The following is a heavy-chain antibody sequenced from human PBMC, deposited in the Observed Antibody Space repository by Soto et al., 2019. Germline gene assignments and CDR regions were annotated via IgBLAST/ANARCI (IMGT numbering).Heavy chain of an antibody. D-gene: IGHD3-22*01. V-gene: IGHV4-30-4*01. CDR2: IYYSGST. CDR3: ARDQENYDSSGYYDY. J-gene: IGHJ4*02. Sequence: TLSLTCSVSVGSSSSGDYYWIWIRQPPGKGLEWIGYIYYSGSTYYNPSLKSRVTISVDTSKNQFSLKLSSVTAADTAVYYCARDQENYDSSGYYDYWGQGTLVTVSS. CDR1: VGSSSSGDYY.